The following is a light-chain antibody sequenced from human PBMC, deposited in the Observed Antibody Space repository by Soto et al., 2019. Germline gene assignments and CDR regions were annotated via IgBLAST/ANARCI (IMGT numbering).Light chain of an antibody. J-gene: IGKJ1*01. Sequence: VLTQSPGTLSLSPGECATLSCRASQTVSITYLTWYQQKPGQAPRLLIFGASKRATGIPDRFSGSGSGTDFTLTITSLEPEDFAFYYCHQRQRWPRTFGQGTKVDI. CDR3: HQRQRWPRT. CDR1: QTVSITY. CDR2: GAS. V-gene: IGKV3-20*01.